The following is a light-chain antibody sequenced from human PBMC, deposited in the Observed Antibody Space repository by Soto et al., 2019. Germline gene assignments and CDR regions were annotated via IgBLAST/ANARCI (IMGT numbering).Light chain of an antibody. CDR2: KAS. Sequence: DIHMTQSSSTLSGSVGDRVTITCLASQTISSWLAWYQQKTGKAPKLMIYKASTLKSGVPSRFSGSGSGTELTLPISSLQPDDVTTYYCQHYNSYSEALVQGTKVDI. J-gene: IGKJ1*01. CDR3: QHYNSYSEA. CDR1: QTISSW. V-gene: IGKV1-5*03.